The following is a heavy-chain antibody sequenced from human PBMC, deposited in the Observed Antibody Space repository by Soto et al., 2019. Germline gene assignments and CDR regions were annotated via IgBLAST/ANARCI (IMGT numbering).Heavy chain of an antibody. D-gene: IGHD6-19*01. V-gene: IGHV2-26*01. CDR2: IDSSGEK. CDR3: ARRHLAVAVSPWFDA. J-gene: IGHJ5*02. CDR1: GLSITDSEMG. Sequence: QVTLKESGPVLVKPPETLTLRCTVSGLSITDSEMGVSWIRQPPGQPLEWLAHIDSSGEKSYRTFLKSRLAISKDTYKSQIVLTMTNMDPADTATYYCARRHLAVAVSPWFDAWGQGIPVTVSS.